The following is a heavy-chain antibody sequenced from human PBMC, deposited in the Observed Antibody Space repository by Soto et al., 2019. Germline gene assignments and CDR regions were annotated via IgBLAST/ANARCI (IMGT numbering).Heavy chain of an antibody. D-gene: IGHD3-22*01. J-gene: IGHJ6*03. CDR1: GFTFSNAW. CDR3: PRLNYDSSGYYYYYYYMDV. Sequence: GGSLRLSCAASGFTFSNAWMSWVRQAPGKGLEWVGRIKSKTDGGTTDYAAPMKGRFTISRDDSKNTLYLQMNSLKTEDTAVYYCPRLNYDSSGYYYYYYYMDVWGKGTTVTVSS. V-gene: IGHV3-15*01. CDR2: IKSKTDGGTT.